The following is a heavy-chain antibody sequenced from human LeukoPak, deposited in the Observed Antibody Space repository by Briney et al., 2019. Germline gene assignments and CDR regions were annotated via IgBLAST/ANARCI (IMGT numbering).Heavy chain of an antibody. D-gene: IGHD2-21*01. CDR2: INPNSGGT. J-gene: IGHJ4*02. CDR1: GYTFTGYY. Sequence: GASVKVSCKASGYTFTGYYMHWVRQAPGQGLEWMGWINPNSGGTNYAQKFQGRVTMTRDASISTAYMELSRLRSDDTAVYYCARGELFCGGDCYGFWGQGTLVTVSS. V-gene: IGHV1-2*02. CDR3: ARGELFCGGDCYGF.